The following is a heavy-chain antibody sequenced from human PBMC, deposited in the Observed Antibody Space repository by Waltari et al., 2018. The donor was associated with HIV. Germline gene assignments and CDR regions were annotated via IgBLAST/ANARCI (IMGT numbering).Heavy chain of an antibody. D-gene: IGHD6-19*01. CDR3: ARMVSSTGWYVLDY. Sequence: QVQLMESGGGVVQPGRSLRLSCAASGFTFRRYGMHWVRQAPGKGLEWVAVTWYDGSNKYYADSVKGRFTISRDNSKNTLYLQMNSLRAEDTAVYYCARMVSSTGWYVLDYWGQGTLVTVSS. CDR2: TWYDGSNK. V-gene: IGHV3-33*01. CDR1: GFTFRRYG. J-gene: IGHJ4*02.